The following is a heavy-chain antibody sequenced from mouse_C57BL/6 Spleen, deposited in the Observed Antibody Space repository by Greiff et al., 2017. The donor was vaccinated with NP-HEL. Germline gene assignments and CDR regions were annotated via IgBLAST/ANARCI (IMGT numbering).Heavy chain of an antibody. D-gene: IGHD1-1*01. CDR2: IYPGDGDT. CDR1: GYAFSSYW. V-gene: IGHV1-80*01. Sequence: QVHVKQSGAELVKPGASVKISCKASGYAFSSYWMNWVKQRPGKGLEWIGQIYPGDGDTNYNGKFKGKATLTADKSTSTAYMQLSSLTSEDSAVYCCARRVTTVVECYFDYWGQGTTLTVSS. CDR3: ARRVTTVVECYFDY. J-gene: IGHJ2*01.